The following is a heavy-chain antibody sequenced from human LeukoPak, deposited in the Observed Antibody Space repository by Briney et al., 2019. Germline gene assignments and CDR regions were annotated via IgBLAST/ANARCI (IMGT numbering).Heavy chain of an antibody. Sequence: GGSLRLSCAASGFTFSGYAMNWVRQAPGKGLEWVSVIRSSGDSAYYADFVKGRFTISRDNSKNTLYLQMNSLRAEDTAVYYCAKGYYASGSSLSAFDSWGQGTLVTVSS. V-gene: IGHV3-23*01. J-gene: IGHJ4*02. CDR3: AKGYYASGSSLSAFDS. CDR1: GFTFSGYA. CDR2: IRSSGDSA. D-gene: IGHD3-10*01.